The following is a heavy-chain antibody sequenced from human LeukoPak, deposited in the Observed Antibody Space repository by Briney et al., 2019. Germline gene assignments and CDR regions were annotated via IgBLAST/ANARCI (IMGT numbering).Heavy chain of an antibody. J-gene: IGHJ6*02. CDR2: ISGSGGST. V-gene: IGHV3-23*01. CDR1: GFTFSSYA. CDR3: AKDLGYCGSTSCYNRYYYYGMDV. Sequence: GGSLRLSCAASGFTFSSYAMSWVRQAPGKGLEWVSAISGSGGSTYYADSVKGRFTISRDNSKNTLYLQMNSLRAEDTAVYYCAKDLGYCGSTSCYNRYYYYGMDVWGQGTTVTVSS. D-gene: IGHD2-2*02.